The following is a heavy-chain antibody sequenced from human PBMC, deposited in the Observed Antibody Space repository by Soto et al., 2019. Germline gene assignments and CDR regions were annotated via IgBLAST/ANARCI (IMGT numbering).Heavy chain of an antibody. CDR2: IIPIFGTA. CDR3: AGIRTVTTGLGWELDPSYYFDY. V-gene: IGHV1-69*13. D-gene: IGHD4-17*01. CDR1: GGTFSSYA. Sequence: ASVKVSCKASGGTFSSYAISWVRQAPGQGLEWMGGIIPIFGTANYAQKFQGRVTITADESTSTAYMELSSLRSEDTAVYYCAGIRTVTTGLGWELDPSYYFDYWGQGTLVTVSS. J-gene: IGHJ4*02.